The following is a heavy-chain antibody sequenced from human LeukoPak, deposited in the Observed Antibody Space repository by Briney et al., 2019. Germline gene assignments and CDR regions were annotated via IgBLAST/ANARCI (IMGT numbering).Heavy chain of an antibody. V-gene: IGHV4-59*01. J-gene: IGHJ3*02. CDR3: ARKKGSGWDSWAFDI. Sequence: PSETLSLTCTVSGGSIRRDYWSWIRQPPGRGLGWIGYFYYSGSTNYNPSLKSRVTLSVDPSKNQFSLKLNSVTAADAAVYYCARKKGSGWDSWAFDIWGQGTMVTVSS. D-gene: IGHD6-25*01. CDR2: FYYSGST. CDR1: GGSIRRDY.